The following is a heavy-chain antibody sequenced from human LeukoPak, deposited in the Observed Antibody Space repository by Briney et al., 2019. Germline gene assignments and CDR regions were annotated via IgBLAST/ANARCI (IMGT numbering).Heavy chain of an antibody. D-gene: IGHD3-22*01. CDR1: GFTFSNYD. CDR3: ARGPTPYYYDRSGYYGGRLDF. Sequence: GGSLRLSCAASGFTFSNYDMHWVRQAPGKGLEWVSVISYNGGTKYYADSVKGRFTISRNNSENTLYLQMNSLRVEDTAVYYCARGPTPYYYDRSGYYGGRLDFWGQGSVVTVSS. CDR2: ISYNGGTK. V-gene: IGHV3-30*03. J-gene: IGHJ4*02.